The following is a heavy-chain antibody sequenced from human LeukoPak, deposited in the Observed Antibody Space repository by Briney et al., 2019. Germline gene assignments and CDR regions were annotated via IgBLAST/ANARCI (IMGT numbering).Heavy chain of an antibody. CDR2: INHSGST. J-gene: IGHJ4*02. D-gene: IGHD4-17*01. V-gene: IGHV4-34*01. CDR1: GGSFSGYY. CDR3: ARCCYGDTDSDY. Sequence: SETLSLTCAVYGGSFSGYYWSWIRQPPGKGLEWIGEINHSGSTNYNPSLKSRVTISVDTSKNQFSLKLSSVTAADTAVYYCARCCYGDTDSDYWGQGTLVTVSS.